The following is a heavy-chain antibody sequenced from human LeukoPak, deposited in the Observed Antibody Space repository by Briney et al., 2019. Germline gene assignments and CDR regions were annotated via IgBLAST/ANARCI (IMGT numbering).Heavy chain of an antibody. V-gene: IGHV1-2*04. CDR2: INPNSGGT. Sequence: ASVKVSCKASGYTFTGYYMHWVRQAPGQGLEWVGWINPNSGGTNYVQKFQGWVTMTRDTSISTAYMELSRLRSDDTAVYYCARGLVAAAPGDYWGQGTLVTVSS. CDR1: GYTFTGYY. CDR3: ARGLVAAAPGDY. J-gene: IGHJ4*02. D-gene: IGHD6-13*01.